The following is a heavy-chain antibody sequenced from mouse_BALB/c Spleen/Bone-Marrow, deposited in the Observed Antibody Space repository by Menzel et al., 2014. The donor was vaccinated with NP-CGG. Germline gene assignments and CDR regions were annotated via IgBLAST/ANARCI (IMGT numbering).Heavy chain of an antibody. Sequence: VQLQQSGPELEKPGASVKISCKAFGYSFTAYNMNWVKQSNGKSLEWIGNIDLYYGGTSYNQKFKGKATLTVDKSSNTAYMQLKSQSSEDSALYYCARSRYDGTYWYLDVWGAGTTVTGSS. V-gene: IGHV1-39*01. CDR3: ARSRYDGTYWYLDV. J-gene: IGHJ1*01. D-gene: IGHD2-14*01. CDR1: GYSFTAYN. CDR2: IDLYYGGT.